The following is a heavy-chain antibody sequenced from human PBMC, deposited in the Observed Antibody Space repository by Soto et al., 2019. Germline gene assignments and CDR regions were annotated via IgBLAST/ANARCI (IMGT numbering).Heavy chain of an antibody. CDR3: AIGLRRGWYRGYFDD. J-gene: IGHJ4*02. CDR1: GGSISSGGYY. V-gene: IGHV4-31*03. CDR2: IYYSGST. D-gene: IGHD6-19*01. Sequence: QVQLQESGPGLVKPSQTLSLTCTVSGGSISSGGYYWSWIRQHPGKGLEWIGYIYYSGSTYYNPSLKRRVTISVDTSKNQFSLKLSSGTAADTAVYYCAIGLRRGWYRGYFDDWGQGTLVTVSS.